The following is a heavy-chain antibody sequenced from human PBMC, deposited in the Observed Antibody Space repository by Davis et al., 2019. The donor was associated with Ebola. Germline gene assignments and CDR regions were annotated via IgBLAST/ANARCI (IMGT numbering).Heavy chain of an antibody. J-gene: IGHJ4*02. CDR3: ARHVVSGGDYDYFDY. D-gene: IGHD4-17*01. V-gene: IGHV4-39*01. Sequence: PSETLSLTCTVSGGSISSSSYYWGWIRQPPGKGLEWIGSIYYSGSTYYNPSLKSRVTISVDTSKNQFSLKLSSVTAADTAVYYCARHVVSGGDYDYFDYWGQGTLVTVSS. CDR1: GGSISSSSYY. CDR2: IYYSGST.